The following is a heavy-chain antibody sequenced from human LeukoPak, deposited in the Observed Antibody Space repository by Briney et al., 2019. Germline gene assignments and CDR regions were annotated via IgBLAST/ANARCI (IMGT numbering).Heavy chain of an antibody. CDR2: INPNSGGT. CDR1: GYTFTDYY. Sequence: ASVKVSCKASGYTFTDYYMHWVRQAPGQGLEWMGWINPNSGGTNYAQKFQGRVTMTRDTSISTAYMELSRLRSDDTAVYYCARRFKPLVGAPSIDYWGQGTLVTVSS. CDR3: ARRFKPLVGAPSIDY. J-gene: IGHJ4*02. V-gene: IGHV1-2*02. D-gene: IGHD1-26*01.